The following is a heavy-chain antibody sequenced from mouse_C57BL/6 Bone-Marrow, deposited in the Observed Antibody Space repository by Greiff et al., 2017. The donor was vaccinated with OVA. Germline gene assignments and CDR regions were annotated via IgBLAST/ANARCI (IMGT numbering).Heavy chain of an antibody. CDR2: INPYNGGT. CDR1: GYTFTDYY. J-gene: IGHJ4*01. V-gene: IGHV1-19*01. Sequence: EVKVVESGPVLVKPGASVKMSCKASGYTFTDYYMNWVKQSHGKSLEWIGVINPYNGGTSYNQKFKGKATLTVDKSSSTAYMELNSLTSEDSAVYYCAQTPDYYGSSYLPYYYAMDYWGQGTSVTVSS. D-gene: IGHD1-1*01. CDR3: AQTPDYYGSSYLPYYYAMDY.